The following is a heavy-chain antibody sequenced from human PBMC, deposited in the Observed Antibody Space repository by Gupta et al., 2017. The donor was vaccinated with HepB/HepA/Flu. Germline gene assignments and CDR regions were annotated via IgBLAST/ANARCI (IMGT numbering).Heavy chain of an antibody. Sequence: QVQLQQWGAGLLKPSETLSLTCAVYGGSFSGYYWSWIRQPPGKGLEWIGEINHSGSTNYNPSLKSRVTISVDTSKNQFSLKLSSVTAADTAVYYCARVSGSGSYFYWGQGTLVTVSS. V-gene: IGHV4-34*01. CDR2: INHSGST. CDR3: ARVSGSGSYFY. D-gene: IGHD1-26*01. J-gene: IGHJ4*02. CDR1: GGSFSGYY.